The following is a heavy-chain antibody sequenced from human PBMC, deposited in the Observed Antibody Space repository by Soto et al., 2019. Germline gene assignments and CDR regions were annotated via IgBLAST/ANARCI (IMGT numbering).Heavy chain of an antibody. J-gene: IGHJ5*02. Sequence: SETLSLTCTVSGGSISSSSYYWGWIRQPPGKGLEWIGSISYSGSTYYNPSLKSRVTISVDTSKNQFSLKLSSVTAADTAVYYCARVLRYSSSPTRWFDPWGQGTLVTVSS. V-gene: IGHV4-39*07. D-gene: IGHD6-6*01. CDR1: GGSISSSSYY. CDR2: ISYSGST. CDR3: ARVLRYSSSPTRWFDP.